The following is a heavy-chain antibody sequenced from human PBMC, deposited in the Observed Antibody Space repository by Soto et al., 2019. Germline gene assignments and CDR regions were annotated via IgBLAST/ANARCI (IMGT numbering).Heavy chain of an antibody. CDR1: ANSLSVHSYY. CDR3: TGRYNWNDNYYEP. V-gene: IGHV4-39*01. CDR2: SYYSGTT. J-gene: IGHJ5*02. D-gene: IGHD1-20*01. Sequence: SETLSLPCTVSANSLSVHSYYWTWIRQPPGKGLEWIGSSYYSGTTYFNPSLKSRASISVDTSKNEFSLSLSSVTAADTAVYCCTGRYNWNDNYYEPWGPGVLVTVSS.